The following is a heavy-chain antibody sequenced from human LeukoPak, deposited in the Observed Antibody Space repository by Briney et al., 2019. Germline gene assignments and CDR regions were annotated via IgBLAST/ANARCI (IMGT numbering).Heavy chain of an antibody. CDR3: ARTWNSAIGSAGDWFDP. CDR2: VSATGRET. CDR1: GFTFSSFV. D-gene: IGHD3-10*01. Sequence: PGGSLRLSCSASGFTFSSFVMSWVRQSPGKGLEWVSGVSATGRETFYADSVEGRFTISRDNSKNTVYLQMNSLTTEDTAKYYCARTWNSAIGSAGDWFDPRGQGAQVIVSS. V-gene: IGHV3-23*01. J-gene: IGHJ5*02.